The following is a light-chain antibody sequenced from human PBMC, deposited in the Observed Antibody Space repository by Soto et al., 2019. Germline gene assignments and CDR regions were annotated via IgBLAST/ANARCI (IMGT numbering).Light chain of an antibody. V-gene: IGKV3-11*01. CDR3: QQRSNWPLLT. CDR1: QSVSSY. J-gene: IGKJ4*01. Sequence: EIVLTQSPSTLSFSPWERSTLSFMASQSVSSYLAWYQQKPGQAPRLLIYDASNRATGIPARFSGSGSGTDFTLTISSLEPEDFAVYYCQQRSNWPLLTFGGGTKVDIK. CDR2: DAS.